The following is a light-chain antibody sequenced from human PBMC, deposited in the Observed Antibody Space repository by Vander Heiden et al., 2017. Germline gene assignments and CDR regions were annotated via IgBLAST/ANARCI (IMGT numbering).Light chain of an antibody. J-gene: IGLJ2*01. V-gene: IGLV7-46*01. Sequence: QAVVTQESSLTVSPGGTVTLTCGSSTGPVTSRHYPYWLQQKPGQAPRTLIYDTSNKDSWTPARFSGSLLGGKAALTLSGAQPEDEAEYHCLLSYSDTRIFGGGTKLTGL. CDR1: TGPVTSRHY. CDR2: DTS. CDR3: LLSYSDTRI.